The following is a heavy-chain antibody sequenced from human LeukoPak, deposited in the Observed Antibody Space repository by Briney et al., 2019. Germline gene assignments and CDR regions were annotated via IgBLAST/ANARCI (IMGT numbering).Heavy chain of an antibody. V-gene: IGHV1-8*01. CDR1: GYTFTSYD. CDR3: ARALRGGARTHYYYYYMDV. D-gene: IGHD6-6*01. J-gene: IGHJ6*03. CDR2: MNPNSGNT. Sequence: GASVKVSCKASGYTFTSYDINWVRQATGQGLEWMGWMNPNSGNTGYAQKFQGRVTMTRNTSISTAYVELSSLRSEDTAVYYCARALRGGARTHYYYYYMDVWGKGTTVTVSS.